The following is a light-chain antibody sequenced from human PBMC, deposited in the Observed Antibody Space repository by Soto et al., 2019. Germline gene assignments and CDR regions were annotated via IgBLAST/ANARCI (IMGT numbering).Light chain of an antibody. CDR1: SGHSSDA. V-gene: IGLV4-69*01. J-gene: IGLJ2*01. CDR3: QTWGTGIVI. Sequence: QTVVTQSPSASASLGASVKLTCTLSSGHSSDAIAWHQQQPEKGPRFLMNLNSDGSHTKGDGIPDRFSGSSSGAERYLTSSSLQSEDEADYYCQTWGTGIVIFGGGTKLTVL. CDR2: LNSDGSH.